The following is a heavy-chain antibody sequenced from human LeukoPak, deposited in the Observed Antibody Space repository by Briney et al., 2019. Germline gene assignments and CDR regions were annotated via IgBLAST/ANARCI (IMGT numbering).Heavy chain of an antibody. D-gene: IGHD6-19*01. Sequence: GGSLRLSCAASGFTFSSYAMHWVRQAPGKGLEWVAVISYDGSNKYYADSVKGRFTISRDNAKNSLYLQMNSLRAEDTAVYYCARIAVAPPYYYYYGMDVWGQGTTVTVSS. J-gene: IGHJ6*02. CDR1: GFTFSSYA. V-gene: IGHV3-30-3*01. CDR2: ISYDGSNK. CDR3: ARIAVAPPYYYYYGMDV.